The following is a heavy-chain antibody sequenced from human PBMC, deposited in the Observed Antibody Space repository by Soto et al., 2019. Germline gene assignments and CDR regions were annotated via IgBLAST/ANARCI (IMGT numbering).Heavy chain of an antibody. Sequence: ASVKVSCKASGYILKNYGITGVRQAPEQGLEWMGWISTYSGNTDYAHRVQGRVTMTTDEATTTAYMELTSLTSDDTAVYCCARAVVHCSRSGSSYSSTSSNYHYALDVCGQGSTVTVSS. J-gene: IGHJ6*02. CDR2: ISTYSGNT. CDR3: ARAVVHCSRSGSSYSSTSSNYHYALDV. V-gene: IGHV1-18*01. CDR1: GYILKNYG. D-gene: IGHD2-15*01.